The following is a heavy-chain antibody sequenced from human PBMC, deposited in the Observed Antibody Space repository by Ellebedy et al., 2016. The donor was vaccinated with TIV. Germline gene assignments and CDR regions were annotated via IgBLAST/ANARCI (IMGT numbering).Heavy chain of an antibody. CDR1: GFTVSSNY. CDR2: IYSGGST. CDR3: ASPSDILTRYYYYGMDV. Sequence: PGGSLRLSCAASGFTVSSNYMSWVRQAPGKGLEWVSVIYSGGSTYYADSVKGRFTISRDNSKNTLYLQMNSLRAEDTAVYYCASPSDILTRYYYYGMDVWGQGTTVTVSS. J-gene: IGHJ6*02. V-gene: IGHV3-53*01. D-gene: IGHD3-9*01.